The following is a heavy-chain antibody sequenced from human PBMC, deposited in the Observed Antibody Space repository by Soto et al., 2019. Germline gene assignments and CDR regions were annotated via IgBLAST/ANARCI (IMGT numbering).Heavy chain of an antibody. D-gene: IGHD2-15*01. V-gene: IGHV4-39*01. CDR3: ARLSGEILGYCSGGSCYATVRVNWFDP. CDR1: GGSISSSSYY. J-gene: IGHJ5*02. CDR2: IYSSGST. Sequence: SETLSLTCSVSGGSISSSSYYWCWIRHPLGTPLVWIGSIYSSGSTYHNPSLKSRVTISVDTSKNKFSLKLSSVTAADTAVYYCARLSGEILGYCSGGSCYATVRVNWFDPWGQGTLVSVSS.